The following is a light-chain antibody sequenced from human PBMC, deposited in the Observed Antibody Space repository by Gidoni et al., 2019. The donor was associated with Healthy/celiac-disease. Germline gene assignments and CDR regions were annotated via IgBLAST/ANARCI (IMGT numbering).Light chain of an antibody. V-gene: IGKV3-20*01. CDR2: GAS. CDR3: QHYGSSFT. Sequence: EIVLTQSPGTLSLSPGERATFSCRASQSVSSSYLAWYQQKPGQAPSLLIYGASSRATSIPDRFSGSGSGTDFTLTISRLEPEDFAVYYCQHYGSSFTFGPXTKVDIK. J-gene: IGKJ3*01. CDR1: QSVSSSY.